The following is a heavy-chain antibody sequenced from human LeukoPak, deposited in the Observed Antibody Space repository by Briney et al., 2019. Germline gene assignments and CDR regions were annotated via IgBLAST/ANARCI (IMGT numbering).Heavy chain of an antibody. Sequence: PSETLSLTCTVSGYSISSGYYWDWIRQPPGKGLEWIGSIYHSGSTYYNPSLKSRVTISVDTSKNQFSLKLSSVTAADTAVYYCARVYCSSTSCYTLSWYFDLWGRGTLVTVSS. CDR2: IYHSGST. V-gene: IGHV4-38-2*02. D-gene: IGHD2-2*02. CDR3: ARVYCSSTSCYTLSWYFDL. J-gene: IGHJ2*01. CDR1: GYSISSGYY.